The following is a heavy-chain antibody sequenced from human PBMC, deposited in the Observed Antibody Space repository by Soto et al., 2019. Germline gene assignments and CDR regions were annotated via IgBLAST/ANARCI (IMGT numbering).Heavy chain of an antibody. D-gene: IGHD6-19*01. Sequence: PGGSLRLSCAASGFTFSSYSMNWVRQAPGKGLEWVSSISSSSSYIYYADSVKGRFTISRDNAKNSLYLQMNSLRAEDTAVYYCASKQGSSGLSWLDPWGQGTMVTVSS. J-gene: IGHJ5*02. V-gene: IGHV3-21*01. CDR2: ISSSSSYI. CDR3: ASKQGSSGLSWLDP. CDR1: GFTFSSYS.